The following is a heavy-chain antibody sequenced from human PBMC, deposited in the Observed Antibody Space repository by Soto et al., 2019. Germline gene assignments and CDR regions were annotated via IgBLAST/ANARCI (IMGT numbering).Heavy chain of an antibody. J-gene: IGHJ4*02. CDR3: ARGCGSSHCPYYFDF. CDR1: GFTFSTYW. D-gene: IGHD2-15*01. Sequence: EVQLVESGGGLVQPGGSLRLSCAASGFTFSTYWMSWVRQAPGKGLEWVATIRQDGSEKHCVDSVKGRFTISRDNAKNSRSLQMNRLSAEDTAVYYCARGCGSSHCPYYFDFWGQGTLVTVSS. CDR2: IRQDGSEK. V-gene: IGHV3-7*01.